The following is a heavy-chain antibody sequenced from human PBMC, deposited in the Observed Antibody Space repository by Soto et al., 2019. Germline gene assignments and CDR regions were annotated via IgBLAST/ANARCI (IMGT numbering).Heavy chain of an antibody. D-gene: IGHD3-3*01. CDR1: GGSISSYY. V-gene: IGHV4-59*08. J-gene: IGHJ4*02. Sequence: QVQLQESGPRLVKPSETLSLTCTVSGGSISSYYWSWIRQPPGKGLEWIGYINYSGSTTYNPSLRSRVTISVDTSKNQLSLKLSSVTAADTAVYYCARHVNRGAIFDYWGQGTLVTVSS. CDR3: ARHVNRGAIFDY. CDR2: INYSGST.